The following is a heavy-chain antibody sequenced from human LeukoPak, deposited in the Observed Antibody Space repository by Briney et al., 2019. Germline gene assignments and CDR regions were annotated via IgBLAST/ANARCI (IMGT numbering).Heavy chain of an antibody. Sequence: SETLSLTSAVYGGSFSGYYWSWIRQPPGEGLEWIGEIDHSGSTNYNSSLKSRVTISVDTSKNQFSLRLSSVTAADTALYYCARVEGIAATGTGWFDPWGQGTLVTVSS. CDR1: GGSFSGYY. D-gene: IGHD6-13*01. CDR2: IDHSGST. V-gene: IGHV4-34*01. CDR3: ARVEGIAATGTGWFDP. J-gene: IGHJ5*02.